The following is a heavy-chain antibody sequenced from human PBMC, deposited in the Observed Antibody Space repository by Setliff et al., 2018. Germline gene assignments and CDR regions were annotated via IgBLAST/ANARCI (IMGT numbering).Heavy chain of an antibody. Sequence: ASVKVSCKSSGFTFTDYGITWVRQVPGQGLEWMGWINNYNFNTQYAQKFQDRVIMTTDTSTNTAYLDLRSLRSDDTAVYYCERLVRYCTTTSCQRTSGDDFWGQGTLVTVSS. J-gene: IGHJ4*02. CDR2: INNYNFNT. V-gene: IGHV1-18*01. D-gene: IGHD2-2*01. CDR1: GFTFTDYG. CDR3: ERLVRYCTTTSCQRTSGDDF.